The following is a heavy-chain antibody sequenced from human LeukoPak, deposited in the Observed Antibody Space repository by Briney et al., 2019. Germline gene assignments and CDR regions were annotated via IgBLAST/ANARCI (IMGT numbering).Heavy chain of an antibody. J-gene: IGHJ4*02. CDR1: GFTVSSNY. CDR2: IYSGGST. V-gene: IGHV3-66*01. CDR3: ARLGASMVRGVMLGPFY. Sequence: GGSLRLSCAASGFTVSSNYMSWVRQAPGKGLEWVSVIYSGGSTYYADSVEGRFTISRDNSKNTLYLQMNSLRAEDTAVYYCARLGASMVRGVMLGPFYWGQGTLVTVSS. D-gene: IGHD3-10*01.